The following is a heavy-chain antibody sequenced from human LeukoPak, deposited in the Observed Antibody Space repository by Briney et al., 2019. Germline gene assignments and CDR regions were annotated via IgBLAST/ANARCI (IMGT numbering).Heavy chain of an antibody. J-gene: IGHJ4*02. CDR2: ISGSSDYT. D-gene: IGHD2-21*01. V-gene: IGHV3-23*01. CDR1: GFTFGTYA. Sequence: GGSLRLSCAASGFTFGTYAMSWVRQAPGKGLEWVSAISGSSDYTFYADSVKGRFTISRDTSKNTLYLQMNSLRAEDTAVYYCAKAASKTFGPFDYWGQGTLVTVSS. CDR3: AKAASKTFGPFDY.